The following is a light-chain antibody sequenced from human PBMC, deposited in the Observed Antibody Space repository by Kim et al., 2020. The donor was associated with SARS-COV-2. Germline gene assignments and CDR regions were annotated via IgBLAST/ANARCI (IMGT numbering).Light chain of an antibody. J-gene: IGLJ3*02. CDR3: TSRDSSGNHVV. Sequence: ALGQTVRITCQGVSLREYYASWYQQKPGQAPVLVIYGNKNRPSGIPDRFSGSSSGTTAALSITGAQAVDEADYYCTSRDSSGNHVVFGGGTKVTVL. V-gene: IGLV3-19*01. CDR1: SLREYY. CDR2: GNK.